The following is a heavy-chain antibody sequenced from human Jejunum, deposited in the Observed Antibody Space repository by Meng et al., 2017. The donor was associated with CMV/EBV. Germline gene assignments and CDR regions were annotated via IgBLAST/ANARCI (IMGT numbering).Heavy chain of an antibody. CDR1: GASVSEKY. D-gene: IGHD4-11*01. CDR2: ISYGEFT. J-gene: IGHJ4*02. V-gene: IGHV4-59*02. Sequence: TCTDSGASVSEKYCSWIRQSPGKGLEWIGYISYGEFTNYNPSLRSRVSISVDTSKNQLSLTLTSVTAADAAICCCARGSGYSIYDDWGQGTLVTVSS. CDR3: ARGSGYSIYDD.